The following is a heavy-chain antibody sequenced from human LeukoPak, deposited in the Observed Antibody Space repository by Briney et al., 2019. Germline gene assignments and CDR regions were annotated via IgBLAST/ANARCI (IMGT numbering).Heavy chain of an antibody. J-gene: IGHJ6*02. D-gene: IGHD2-15*01. V-gene: IGHV1-69*13. CDR1: GGTFSSYA. CDR2: IIPIFGTA. CDR3: ARSDRYCSGGSCPKFYYYYGMDV. Sequence: SVKVSCKASGGTFSSYAISWVRQAPGQGLEWMGGIIPIFGTANYAQKFQGRVTITADESTSTAYMELSSLRSEDTAVYYCARSDRYCSGGSCPKFYYYYGMDVWGQGTTVTVSS.